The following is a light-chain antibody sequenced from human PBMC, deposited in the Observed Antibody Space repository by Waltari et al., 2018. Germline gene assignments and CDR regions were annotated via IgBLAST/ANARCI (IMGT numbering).Light chain of an antibody. CDR2: DAS. J-gene: IGKJ4*01. Sequence: EIVMTQSQATLSVSPGERATLSCRASQSVSSNLAWYLQKPDQAPRRVIYDASTRATGIPARFSGSGSGTEFTLTSGSLQSEDFAVYYCQQYNNWPLTFGGGTKVEIK. CDR3: QQYNNWPLT. CDR1: QSVSSN. V-gene: IGKV3-15*01.